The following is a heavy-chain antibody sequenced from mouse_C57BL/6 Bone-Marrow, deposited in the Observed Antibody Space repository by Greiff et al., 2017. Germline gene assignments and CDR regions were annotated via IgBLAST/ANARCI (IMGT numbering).Heavy chain of an antibody. J-gene: IGHJ4*01. CDR1: GFTFSDAW. V-gene: IGHV6-6*01. CDR2: IRNKANNHAT. D-gene: IGHD2-3*01. Sequence: EVKVEESGGGLVQPGGSMKLSCAASGFTFSDAWMDWVRQSPEKGLEWVAEIRNKANNHATYYAESVKGRFTISRDDSKSSVYLQMNSLRAEDTGIYYCRAGLLRLYYAMDYWGQGTSVTVSS. CDR3: RAGLLRLYYAMDY.